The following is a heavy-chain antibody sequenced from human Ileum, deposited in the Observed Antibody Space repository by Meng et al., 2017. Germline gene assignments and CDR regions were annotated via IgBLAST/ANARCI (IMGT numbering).Heavy chain of an antibody. D-gene: IGHD3-10*01. J-gene: IGHJ4*02. CDR1: VYTFPSYY. Sequence: ASVKVSCKASVYTFPSYYMHWVRQAPGQGLEWMGLINPSGGNTSYAQSFQGRVTVTRDTSRSTVYMELSSLRSEDTAVYYCARAGSSRSPPRDYWGQGTLVTVSS. CDR2: INPSGGNT. V-gene: IGHV1-46*01. CDR3: ARAGSSRSPPRDY.